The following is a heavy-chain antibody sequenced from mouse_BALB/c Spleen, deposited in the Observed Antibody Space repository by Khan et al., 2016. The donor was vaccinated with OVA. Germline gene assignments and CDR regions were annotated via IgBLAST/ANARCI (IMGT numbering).Heavy chain of an antibody. CDR1: GYTFTDYS. CDR3: ARDRYDYFDY. D-gene: IGHD2-14*01. Sequence: QVQLKQSGPELKKPGETVKISCKASGYTFTDYSMHWVKQAPGKGLKWMGWINTETGEPTYADDFKGRFAFSLDTSASTAYFQINNLKNEDTATYFCARDRYDYFDYWGQGTTLTVSS. V-gene: IGHV9-2-1*01. J-gene: IGHJ2*01. CDR2: INTETGEP.